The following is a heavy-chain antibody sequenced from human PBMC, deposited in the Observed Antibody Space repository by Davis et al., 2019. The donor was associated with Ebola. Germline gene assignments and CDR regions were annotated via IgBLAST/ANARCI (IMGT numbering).Heavy chain of an antibody. D-gene: IGHD3-3*01. J-gene: IGHJ4*01. CDR1: GFTFSSYG. CDR3: AKSYDFWSGYYRGYFDY. V-gene: IGHV3-23*01. Sequence: PGGSLRLSCAASGFTFSSYGMHWVRQAPGKGLEWVSAISGSGGSTYYADSVKGRFTISRDNSKNTLYLQMNSLRAEDTAVYYCAKSYDFWSGYYRGYFDYWGHGTLVTVSS. CDR2: ISGSGGST.